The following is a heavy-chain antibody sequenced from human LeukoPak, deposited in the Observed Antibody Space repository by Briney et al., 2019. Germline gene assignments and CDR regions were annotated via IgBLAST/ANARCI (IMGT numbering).Heavy chain of an antibody. J-gene: IGHJ6*03. V-gene: IGHV3-74*01. D-gene: IGHD3-10*01. CDR2: INSDGSST. CDR1: GFTFSSYW. Sequence: GGSLRLSCAASGFTFSSYWMHWVRQAPGKGLVWVSRINSDGSSTSYADSVKGRLTISRDNAKNSLYLQMNSLRAEDTAVYYCASCSGTWDYYYYMDVWGKGTTVTVSS. CDR3: ASCSGTWDYYYYMDV.